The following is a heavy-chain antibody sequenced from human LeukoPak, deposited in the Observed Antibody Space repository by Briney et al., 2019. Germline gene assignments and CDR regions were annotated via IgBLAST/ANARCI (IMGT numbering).Heavy chain of an antibody. CDR1: GYTFTGYY. J-gene: IGHJ4*02. D-gene: IGHD5-12*01. CDR3: ARGGEWLRLFYFGY. Sequence: ASVKVSCKASGYTFTGYYMHWVRQAPGQGLEWMGWINPDSGGTNNAQKFQGRVTMTRDTSISTAYMELSRLRSDDTAVYYCARGGEWLRLFYFGYWGQGTLVTVSS. CDR2: INPDSGGT. V-gene: IGHV1-2*02.